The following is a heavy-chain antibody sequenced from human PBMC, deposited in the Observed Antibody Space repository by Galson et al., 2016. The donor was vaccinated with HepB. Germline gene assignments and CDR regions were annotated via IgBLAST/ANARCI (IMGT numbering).Heavy chain of an antibody. CDR2: INSDGSST. CDR3: ASRQRIAARLPEEC. J-gene: IGHJ4*02. V-gene: IGHV3-74*01. D-gene: IGHD6-6*01. Sequence: SLRLSCAASGFTFSSYWMHWVRQAPGKGLVWVSRINSDGSSTSYADSVKGRFTISRDNAKNTLYLQMNSLRAEDTAVYYCASRQRIAARLPEECWGQGTLVTVSS. CDR1: GFTFSSYW.